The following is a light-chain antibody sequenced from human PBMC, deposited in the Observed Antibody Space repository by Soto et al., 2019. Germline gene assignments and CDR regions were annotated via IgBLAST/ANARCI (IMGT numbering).Light chain of an antibody. CDR3: SSSTPNRSYV. CDR1: SDDIGDYNY. J-gene: IGLJ1*01. V-gene: IGLV2-14*01. CDR2: EVS. Sequence: QSAPTQPVSVSGSPGQSITISCTGTSDDIGDYNYVSWYQQHPGKAPKLMIYEVSYRPSGVSNRFSGSKSGSTAFLTIYGLQTDDEADYYCSSSTPNRSYVFGTGTKLTVL.